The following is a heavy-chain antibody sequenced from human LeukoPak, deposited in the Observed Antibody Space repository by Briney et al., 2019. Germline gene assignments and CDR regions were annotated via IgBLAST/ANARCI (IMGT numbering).Heavy chain of an antibody. CDR2: IYHSGST. Sequence: SETLSLTCAVSGGSISSGGYSWSWIRQPPGKGLEWIGYIYHSGSTYYNPSLKSRVTISVDRSKNQFSLKLSSVTAADTAVYYCARGASWSWFDPWGQGTLVTVSS. J-gene: IGHJ5*02. CDR3: ARGASWSWFDP. CDR1: GGSISSGGYS. V-gene: IGHV4-30-2*01. D-gene: IGHD2-2*01.